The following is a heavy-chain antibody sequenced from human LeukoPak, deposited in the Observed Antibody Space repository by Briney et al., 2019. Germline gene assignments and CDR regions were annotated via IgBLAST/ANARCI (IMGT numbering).Heavy chain of an antibody. Sequence: GGSLRLSCAASGFTFDDYGMSWVRQAPGKGLEWVSGINWNGGSTGYADSVKGRFTISRDNANNSLYLQMDSLRAEDTAIYYCARTDPFYYDNIAYTGFDYWGQGTVVTVSS. V-gene: IGHV3-20*04. CDR2: INWNGGST. D-gene: IGHD3-22*01. CDR3: ARTDPFYYDNIAYTGFDY. CDR1: GFTFDDYG. J-gene: IGHJ4*02.